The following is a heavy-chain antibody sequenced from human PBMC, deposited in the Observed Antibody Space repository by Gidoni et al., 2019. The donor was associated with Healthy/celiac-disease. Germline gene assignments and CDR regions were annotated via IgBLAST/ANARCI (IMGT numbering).Heavy chain of an antibody. Sequence: QVQLVQSGAEVKKPGSSVKVSCKASGGTFSSYAISWVRQAPGQGLEWMGGILPIFGTANYAQKFQGRVTITADESTSTAYMELSSLRSEDTAVYYCAREIIPSYSSGWYYYYGMDVWGQGTTVTVSS. J-gene: IGHJ6*02. D-gene: IGHD6-19*01. CDR3: AREIIPSYSSGWYYYYGMDV. V-gene: IGHV1-69*01. CDR1: GGTFSSYA. CDR2: ILPIFGTA.